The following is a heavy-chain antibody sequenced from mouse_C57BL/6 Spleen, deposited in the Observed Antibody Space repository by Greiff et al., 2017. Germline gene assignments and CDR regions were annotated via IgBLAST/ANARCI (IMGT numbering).Heavy chain of an antibody. CDR1: GYSITSGYD. V-gene: IGHV3-1*01. D-gene: IGHD2-3*01. Sequence: EVHLVESGPGMVKPSQSLSLTCTVTGYSITSGYDWHWIRHFPGNKLEWMGYISYSGSTNYNPSLKSRISITHDTSKHHFFLKLNSVTTEDTATXYCARDQDGYPAWFAYWGQGTLVTVSA. CDR3: ARDQDGYPAWFAY. CDR2: ISYSGST. J-gene: IGHJ3*01.